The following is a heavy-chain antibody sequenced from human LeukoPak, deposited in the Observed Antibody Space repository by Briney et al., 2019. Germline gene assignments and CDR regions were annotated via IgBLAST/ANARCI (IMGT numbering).Heavy chain of an antibody. CDR1: GGSISSYY. Sequence: QASETLSLTCTVSGGSISSYYWSWIRQPPGKGLEWIGYIYYSGSTNYNPSLKSRVTISVDTSKNQFSLKLSSVTAADTAVYYCATTTGYGPEDWFDPWGQGTLVTVSS. CDR2: IYYSGST. J-gene: IGHJ5*02. CDR3: ATTTGYGPEDWFDP. V-gene: IGHV4-59*01. D-gene: IGHD5-18*01.